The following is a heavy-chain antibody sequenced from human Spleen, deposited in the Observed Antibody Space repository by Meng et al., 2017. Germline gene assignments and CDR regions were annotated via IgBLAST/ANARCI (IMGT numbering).Heavy chain of an antibody. CDR3: ARVSVSQWELISFAFDI. J-gene: IGHJ3*02. CDR1: GYTFTGYY. V-gene: IGHV1-2*06. CDR2: INPNSGGT. D-gene: IGHD1-26*01. Sequence: ASVKVSCKASGYTFTGYYMHWVRQAPGQGLEWMGRINPNSGGTNYAQKFQGRVTMTRDTSISTAYMELSRLRSDDTAVYYCARVSVSQWELISFAFDIWGQGTMVTVSS.